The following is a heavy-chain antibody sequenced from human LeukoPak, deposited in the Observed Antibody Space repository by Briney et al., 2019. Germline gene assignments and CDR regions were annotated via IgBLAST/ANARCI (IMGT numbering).Heavy chain of an antibody. J-gene: IGHJ4*02. Sequence: SETLSLTCAVYGTSFIGFHWNWIRQSPTKGLEWIGEINHRGLTNYNPSLKSRVTVSIDMSKNQFSLKLRSVTAADTGVYYCARDPTTMIDVSYHFDFWGQGTQVTVSS. CDR3: ARDPTTMIDVSYHFDF. V-gene: IGHV4-34*01. CDR1: GTSFIGFH. CDR2: INHRGLT. D-gene: IGHD3-22*01.